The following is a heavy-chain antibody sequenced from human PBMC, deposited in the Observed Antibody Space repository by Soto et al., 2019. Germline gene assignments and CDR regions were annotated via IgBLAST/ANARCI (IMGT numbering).Heavy chain of an antibody. D-gene: IGHD3-10*01. CDR1: GDSVSSNSAG. CDR3: TGITWFRGMDV. Sequence: SQTLSLTCVISGDSVSSNSAGWNWIRQSPSRGLEWLGRTYYKSKWNNDYALSVKSRIAINPDTSKNQFSLHLYSVTPEDTAVYYCTGITWFRGMDVWGQGTPVTVSS. J-gene: IGHJ6*02. V-gene: IGHV6-1*01. CDR2: TYYKSKWNN.